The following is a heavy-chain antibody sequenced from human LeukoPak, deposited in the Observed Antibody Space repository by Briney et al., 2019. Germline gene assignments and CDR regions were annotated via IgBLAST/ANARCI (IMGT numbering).Heavy chain of an antibody. CDR2: ISSSSSTI. CDR3: AAIEGIAAAGTFDP. CDR1: GFTFSSYS. V-gene: IGHV3-48*04. Sequence: GGSLRLSCAASGFTFSSYSMNWVRQAPGKGLEWVSYISSSSSTIYYADSVKGRFTISRDNAKNSLYLQMNSLRAEDTAVYYCAAIEGIAAAGTFDPWGQGTLVTVSS. J-gene: IGHJ5*02. D-gene: IGHD6-13*01.